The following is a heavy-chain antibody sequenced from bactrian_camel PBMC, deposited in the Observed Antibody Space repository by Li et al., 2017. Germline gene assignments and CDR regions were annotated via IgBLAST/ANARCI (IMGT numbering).Heavy chain of an antibody. V-gene: IGHV3S26*01. J-gene: IGHJ4*01. CDR2: IDSDGTT. CDR3: TKRLYDVYEYND. Sequence: HVQLVESGGGSVQAGGSLRLSCAASGYTYSRDCMGWFRQAPGKEREGVAAIDSDGTTSYADSAKGRFTISKDNAKNTLYLQLNSLKTEDTAMYYCTKRLYDVYEYNDWGQGTQVTVS. CDR1: GYTYSRDC. D-gene: IGHD2*01.